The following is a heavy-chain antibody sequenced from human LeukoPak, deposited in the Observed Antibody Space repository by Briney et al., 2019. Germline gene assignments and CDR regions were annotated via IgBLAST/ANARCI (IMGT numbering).Heavy chain of an antibody. V-gene: IGHV1-18*01. D-gene: IGHD1-26*01. CDR2: ISAYSGNT. J-gene: IGHJ4*02. Sequence: ASVKVSCKSSGYTFTYYGISWVRQAPGQGLEWMGWISAYSGNTNSAQTFQGRVTMTTDTSTSTAYMELRSLRSDDTAVYYCARDRWVLGATTPYFFDYWGQGTLVTVSS. CDR3: ARDRWVLGATTPYFFDY. CDR1: GYTFTYYG.